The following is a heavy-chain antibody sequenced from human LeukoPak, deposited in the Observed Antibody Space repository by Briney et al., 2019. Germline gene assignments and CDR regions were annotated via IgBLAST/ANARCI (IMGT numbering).Heavy chain of an antibody. CDR2: IKSKTDGETT. D-gene: IGHD3-10*01. Sequence: GGSLRLSCVDSGFTFTNAWMSWVRQAPGKGLEWIGRIKSKTDGETTNCAEPVRGRFTISRDDSKSAVYLQMNSLKIEDTAVYYCTTDLGTYYHGSQRLIPIDYWGQGTLVTVSS. CDR1: GFTFTNAW. J-gene: IGHJ4*02. CDR3: TTDLGTYYHGSQRLIPIDY. V-gene: IGHV3-15*01.